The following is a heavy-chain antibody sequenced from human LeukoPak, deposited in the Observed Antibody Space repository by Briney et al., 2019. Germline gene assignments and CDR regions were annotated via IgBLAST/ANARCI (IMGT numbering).Heavy chain of an antibody. D-gene: IGHD3-3*01. Sequence: GGSLRLSCAASGFTFSSYAMGWVRQAPGKGLEWVSTISGRGDITYYADTVKGRFTVSRDSSKNTLYLQMNSLRAEDTAVYYCARDSATIFGVVKEGGFDYWGQGTLVTVSS. V-gene: IGHV3-23*01. CDR2: ISGRGDIT. CDR1: GFTFSSYA. CDR3: ARDSATIFGVVKEGGFDY. J-gene: IGHJ4*02.